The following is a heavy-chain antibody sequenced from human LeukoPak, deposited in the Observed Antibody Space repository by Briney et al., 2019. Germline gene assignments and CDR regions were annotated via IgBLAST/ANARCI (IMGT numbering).Heavy chain of an antibody. J-gene: IGHJ4*02. CDR2: IYAGDSNT. CDR3: ARLGGDLYCTSTRCFYDY. Sequence: GESPKISCKGSGYRFTSYWIGWVRRMPGKGLEWMGLIYAGDSNTRYRPSFQGQVTISVDKSISTAYLQWSSLKASDTAMYYCARLGGDLYCTSTRCFYDYWGQGTLVTVSS. V-gene: IGHV5-51*01. D-gene: IGHD2-2*01. CDR1: GYRFTSYW.